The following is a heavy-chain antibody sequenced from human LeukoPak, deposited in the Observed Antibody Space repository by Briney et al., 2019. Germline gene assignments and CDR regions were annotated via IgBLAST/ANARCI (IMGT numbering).Heavy chain of an antibody. D-gene: IGHD3-22*01. J-gene: IGHJ5*02. CDR1: GFTFSSYW. CDR2: INSDGSST. V-gene: IGHV3-74*01. CDR3: ARDVDSSGYSPWFDP. Sequence: GGSLRLSCAASGFTFSSYWMHWVRQAPGKGLVWVSRINSDGSSTIYADSVKGRLTISRDNAKNTLYVQMNSLRAEDTAVYYCARDVDSSGYSPWFDPWGQGTLVTVSS.